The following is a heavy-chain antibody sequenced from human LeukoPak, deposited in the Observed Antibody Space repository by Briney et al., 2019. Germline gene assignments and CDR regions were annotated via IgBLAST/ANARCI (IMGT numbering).Heavy chain of an antibody. D-gene: IGHD3-10*01. CDR3: AKGGSGSYLYYFDY. Sequence: GSLRLSCAASGFTFNSYVISWVRQAPGKGLEWVSTISGSGGSTHYADSVRGRFTISRDNSKNTVYLQMGSLRAEDTAMYYCAKGGSGSYLYYFDYWGQGTLVTVSP. J-gene: IGHJ4*02. V-gene: IGHV3-23*01. CDR2: ISGSGGST. CDR1: GFTFNSYV.